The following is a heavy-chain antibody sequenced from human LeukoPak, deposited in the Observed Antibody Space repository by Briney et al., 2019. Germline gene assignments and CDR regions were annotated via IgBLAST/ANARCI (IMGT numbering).Heavy chain of an antibody. CDR3: ARSRGIAVAGEFDY. Sequence: SETLSLTCGVYGGSISSSNWWAWVRQPPGKGLEWIWEIYHSGSTNYNSSLKSRVTISVDKTKNQLSLKLSSVTAADTAIYYCARSRGIAVAGEFDYWGQGTLVTVSS. V-gene: IGHV4-4*02. J-gene: IGHJ4*02. CDR1: GGSISSSNW. D-gene: IGHD6-19*01. CDR2: IYHSGST.